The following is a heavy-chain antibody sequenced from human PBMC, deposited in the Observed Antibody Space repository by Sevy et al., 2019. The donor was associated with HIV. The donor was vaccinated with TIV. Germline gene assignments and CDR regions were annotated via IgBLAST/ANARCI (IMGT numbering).Heavy chain of an antibody. J-gene: IGHJ6*02. CDR1: GFTFSSYS. CDR3: AREGGYTDQGMDV. V-gene: IGHV3-48*01. CDR2: ISSSGII. Sequence: GGSLRLSCAASGFTFSSYSVNWVRRAPGKGLEWVSYISSSGIIYYADSVEGRFTISRDNAKNSLYLQMNSLRAEDMAVYHSAREGGYTDQGMDVWVQGTTITVSS. D-gene: IGHD5-18*01.